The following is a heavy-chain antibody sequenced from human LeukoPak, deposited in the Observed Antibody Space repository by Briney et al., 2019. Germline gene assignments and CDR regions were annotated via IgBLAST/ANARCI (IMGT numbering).Heavy chain of an antibody. CDR3: TGGSYGDYEY. Sequence: WALRPCCIGSGFHLYYYGQRWVRPAPGGGLGGVSSIDPSSTYIYYADSVKGRFTISRDNAQNSLYLQMNSLSAEDTAVYYCTGGSYGDYEYWGQGTLVTVSS. CDR1: GFHLYYYG. D-gene: IGHD4-17*01. V-gene: IGHV3-21*01. J-gene: IGHJ4*02. CDR2: IDPSSTYI.